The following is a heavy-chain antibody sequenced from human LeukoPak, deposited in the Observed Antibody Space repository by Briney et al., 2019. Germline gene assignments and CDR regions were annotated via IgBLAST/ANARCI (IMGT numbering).Heavy chain of an antibody. V-gene: IGHV4-39*01. Sequence: SETLSLTCTVSGGSISSSGYFWGWIRQPPGKGLEWIGSIYYRGSVFYNPSLKTRVIISLDTSKNHFSLELTSVTAADTAVFYCARHKYYDSTSYYPYYFDLWAQGTLVTVSS. J-gene: IGHJ4*02. CDR3: ARHKYYDSTSYYPYYFDL. CDR2: IYYRGSV. D-gene: IGHD3-22*01. CDR1: GGSISSSGYF.